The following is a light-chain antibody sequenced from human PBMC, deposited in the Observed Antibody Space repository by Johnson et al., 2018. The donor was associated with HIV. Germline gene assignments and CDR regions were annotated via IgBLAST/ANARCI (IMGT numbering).Light chain of an antibody. Sequence: SMLTQPPSVSAAPGQKVTISCSGSSSNIGNNYVSWYQQLPGTAPKLLIYENNKRPSGIPDRFSGSKSGTSATLGITGLQTGDEADYYCGTWDSSLSAYVFGTGTKVTFL. V-gene: IGLV1-51*02. CDR2: ENN. CDR1: SSNIGNNY. CDR3: GTWDSSLSAYV. J-gene: IGLJ1*01.